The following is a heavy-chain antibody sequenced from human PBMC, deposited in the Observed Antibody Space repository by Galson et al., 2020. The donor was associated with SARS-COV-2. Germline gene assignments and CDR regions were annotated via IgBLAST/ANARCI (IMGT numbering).Heavy chain of an antibody. J-gene: IGHJ5*02. D-gene: IGHD2-15*01. CDR2: IYYSGST. CDR3: ARSKAADITPRMFDWFDP. V-gene: IGHV4-39*01. CDR1: GGSISSSSYY. Sequence: SETLSLTCTVSGGSISSSSYYWGWIRQPPGKGLEWIGSIYYSGSTYYNPSLKSRVTISVDTSKNQFSLRLSSVTAADTAVYYCARSKAADITPRMFDWFDPWGRNPGHRLL.